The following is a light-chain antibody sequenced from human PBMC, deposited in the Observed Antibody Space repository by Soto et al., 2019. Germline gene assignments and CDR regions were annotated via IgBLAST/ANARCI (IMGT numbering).Light chain of an antibody. Sequence: DIVLTQSPGTLSLSPGERATLSCRSSQSVSSNYLAWYQQKPDQAPRLVIYDVSGRATGIPDRFSGSGCGTGFALPISRLEPGDSAVYYCQQYGISPTFGQGTKVEIK. CDR3: QQYGISPT. CDR1: QSVSSNY. J-gene: IGKJ1*01. CDR2: DVS. V-gene: IGKV3-20*01.